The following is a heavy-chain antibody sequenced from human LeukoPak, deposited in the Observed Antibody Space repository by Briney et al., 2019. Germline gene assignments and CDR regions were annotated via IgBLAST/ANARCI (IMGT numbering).Heavy chain of an antibody. Sequence: SVKVSCKASGGTFSSYAISWVRQAPGQGLEWMGGIIPIFGTANYAQKFQGRVTITADESTSTAYMELSSLRSEDTAVYYCARGHCSSTSCYDRFDPWGQGNLVTVSS. CDR2: IIPIFGTA. D-gene: IGHD2-2*01. CDR1: GGTFSSYA. CDR3: ARGHCSSTSCYDRFDP. V-gene: IGHV1-69*13. J-gene: IGHJ5*02.